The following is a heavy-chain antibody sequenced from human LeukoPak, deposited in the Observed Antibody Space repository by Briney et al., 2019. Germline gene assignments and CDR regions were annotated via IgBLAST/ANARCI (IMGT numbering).Heavy chain of an antibody. V-gene: IGHV1-2*02. CDR1: GYTFTGYH. J-gene: IGHJ4*02. Sequence: ASVKVSCKASGYTFTGYHMHWVRQAPGQGLEWMGWINPNSGGTNSAQKFQGRVTMTRDTSISTAYMELSRLRSDDTAVYYCARASSGWYRRLDYWGQGTLVTVSS. D-gene: IGHD6-19*01. CDR3: ARASSGWYRRLDY. CDR2: INPNSGGT.